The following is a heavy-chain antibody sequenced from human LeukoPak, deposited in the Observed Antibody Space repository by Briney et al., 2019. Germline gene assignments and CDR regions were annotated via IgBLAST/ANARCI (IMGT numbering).Heavy chain of an antibody. CDR1: GYTLTELF. D-gene: IGHD1-26*01. V-gene: IGHV1-24*01. CDR2: FDPEDGET. J-gene: IGHJ6*02. CDR3: ATDSSGSYNYYYYGMDV. Sequence: ASVKVSCKVSGYTLTELFMHWVRQAPGKGLEWMGGFDPEDGETIYAQKFQGRVTMTEDTSTDTAYMELSSLRSEDTAVYYCATDSSGSYNYYYYGMDVWGQGTTVTVSS.